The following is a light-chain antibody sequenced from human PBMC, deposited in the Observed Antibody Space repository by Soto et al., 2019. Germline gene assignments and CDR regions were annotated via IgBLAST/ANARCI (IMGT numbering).Light chain of an antibody. V-gene: IGLV2-14*01. Sequence: QSALTQPASVSGSPGQSITISCPGTSSDVGAYNYVSWYQQQPGKVPKLMIYDVSNRPSGVSNRFSGSKSGNTASLTISGLQAEDEADYYCSSYTSSSTPYVFGTGTKLTVL. CDR1: SSDVGAYNY. J-gene: IGLJ1*01. CDR3: SSYTSSSTPYV. CDR2: DVS.